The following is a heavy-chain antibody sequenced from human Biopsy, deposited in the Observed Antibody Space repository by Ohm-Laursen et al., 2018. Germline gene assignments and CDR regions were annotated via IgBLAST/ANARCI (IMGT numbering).Heavy chain of an antibody. D-gene: IGHD3-9*01. CDR2: ITSSGGST. J-gene: IGHJ5*01. CDR1: GFTFSNYA. Sequence: SLRLSCTASGFTFSNYAMSWVRQAPGKGLEWVSTITSSGGSTYFADSVKGRFTISRDNSKNRLYLQMNSLRGEDTAVYYCAKQGATILSSFDSWGQGTLATVSS. V-gene: IGHV3-23*01. CDR3: AKQGATILSSFDS.